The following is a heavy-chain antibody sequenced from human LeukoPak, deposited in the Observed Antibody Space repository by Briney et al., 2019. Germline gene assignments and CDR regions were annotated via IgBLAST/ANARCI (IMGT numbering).Heavy chain of an antibody. CDR1: GGSINNYY. D-gene: IGHD2-15*01. Sequence: PSETLSLTCTVSGGSINNYYWSWIRQPAGKGLEWIGRIYTRGSTNYNPSLKSRVTMSIDRSKDQFSLKLSSVTAADTAVYYCARGRYCSADICSGGDAFDIWGQGTMVSVSS. CDR2: IYTRGST. J-gene: IGHJ3*02. V-gene: IGHV4-4*07. CDR3: ARGRYCSADICSGGDAFDI.